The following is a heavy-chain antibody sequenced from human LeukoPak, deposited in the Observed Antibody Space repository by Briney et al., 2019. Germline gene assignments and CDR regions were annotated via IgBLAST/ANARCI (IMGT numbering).Heavy chain of an antibody. J-gene: IGHJ5*02. V-gene: IGHV4-30-4*01. D-gene: IGHD3-22*01. CDR2: IYYSGTT. CDR3: ARGSKKDYYDSSGYTNWFDP. Sequence: SETLSLTCTVSGASIRSGDYYWSWIRQPPGKGLEWIGYIYYSGTTYYNPSLKSRLTISVDTSKNQFSLKLSSVTAADTAVYYCARGSKKDYYDSSGYTNWFDPWGQGTLVTVSS. CDR1: GASIRSGDYY.